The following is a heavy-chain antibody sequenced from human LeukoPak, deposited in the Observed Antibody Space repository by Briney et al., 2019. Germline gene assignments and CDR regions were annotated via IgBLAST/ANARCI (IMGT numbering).Heavy chain of an antibody. CDR1: GFTFSSYE. CDR2: ISSSGSTI. J-gene: IGHJ5*02. V-gene: IGHV3-48*03. CDR3: ARCSADIFELHFQS. Sequence: GGSLRLSCAASGFTFSSYEMNWVRQAPGKGLEWVSYISSSGSTIYYADSVKGRFTISRDTSRNMVFLQMTSLRAEDTAVYYCARCSADIFELHFQSWGQGTLVTVSS. D-gene: IGHD3-3*02.